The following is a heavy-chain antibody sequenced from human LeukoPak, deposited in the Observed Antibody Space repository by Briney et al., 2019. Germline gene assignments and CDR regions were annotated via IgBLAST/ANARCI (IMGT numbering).Heavy chain of an antibody. J-gene: IGHJ4*02. CDR1: GISFSSHG. V-gene: IGHV3-7*05. CDR3: ASAIVLRPGSLDY. CDR2: IKEDGSEK. Sequence: GGSLRLSCAASGISFSSHGMHWVRQAPGKGLEWVANIKEDGSEKYYVDSVKGRFTISRDNAKNSLFLQMNSLRAEDTAVYYCASAIVLRPGSLDYWGQGTLVTVSS. D-gene: IGHD2/OR15-2a*01.